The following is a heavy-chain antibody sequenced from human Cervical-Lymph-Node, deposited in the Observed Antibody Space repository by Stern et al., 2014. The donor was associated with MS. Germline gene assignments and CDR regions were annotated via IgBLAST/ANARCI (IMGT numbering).Heavy chain of an antibody. V-gene: IGHV4-39*01. CDR1: GGSVSNTSYF. Sequence: QLQLQESGPGLVQPSATLSLTCTVSGGSVSNTSYFWGWIRQPPGKGLEWIGSLHYRGSRNFNPSLKSRVTISVDTSKNQFSLKVTSVTAADSAMYYCAKSFYRDHSPFYYGMDVWGQGTTVTVSS. CDR2: LHYRGSR. D-gene: IGHD2/OR15-2a*01. CDR3: AKSFYRDHSPFYYGMDV. J-gene: IGHJ6*02.